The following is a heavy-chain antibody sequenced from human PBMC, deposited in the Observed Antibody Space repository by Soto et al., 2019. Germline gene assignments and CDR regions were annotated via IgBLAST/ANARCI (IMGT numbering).Heavy chain of an antibody. CDR3: ARNYNYDFWSGYYYYYGMDV. CDR2: INHSGST. D-gene: IGHD3-3*01. V-gene: IGHV4-34*01. J-gene: IGHJ6*02. Sequence: PETLSLTCAVYGGSFSGYYWRWIRQPPGKGLEWIGEINHSGSTNYNPSLKSRVTISVDTSKNQFSLKLSSVTAADTAAYYCARNYNYDFWSGYYYYYGMDVWGQGTTVTVSS. CDR1: GGSFSGYY.